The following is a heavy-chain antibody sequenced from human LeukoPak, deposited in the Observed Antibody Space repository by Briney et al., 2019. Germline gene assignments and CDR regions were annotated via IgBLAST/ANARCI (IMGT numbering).Heavy chain of an antibody. CDR2: INPNSGGT. D-gene: IGHD3-22*01. V-gene: IGHV1-2*02. Sequence: ASVKVSCKASGYTFTGYYMHWVRQAPGQGLEWMGWINPNSGGTNYAQKFQGRVTMTRDTSISTAYMELSRLRSDDTAVYYCAREYYDSSGYYYRDCWGQGTLVTVSS. J-gene: IGHJ4*02. CDR1: GYTFTGYY. CDR3: AREYYDSSGYYYRDC.